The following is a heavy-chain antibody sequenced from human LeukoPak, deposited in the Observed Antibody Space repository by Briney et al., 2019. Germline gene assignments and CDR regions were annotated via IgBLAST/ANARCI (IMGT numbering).Heavy chain of an antibody. J-gene: IGHJ5*02. CDR1: GFTFSSYG. CDR3: ARDLGQYYDTSDNWFDP. D-gene: IGHD3-22*01. CDR2: INSDGSGT. V-gene: IGHV3-74*01. Sequence: GGTLRLSCAASGFTFSSYGMSWVRQAPGKGLEWVSRINSDGSGTTYADSVKGRFTISRDNAKNTLNLQMNSLRAEDTAVYYCARDLGQYYDTSDNWFDPWGQGTLVTVSS.